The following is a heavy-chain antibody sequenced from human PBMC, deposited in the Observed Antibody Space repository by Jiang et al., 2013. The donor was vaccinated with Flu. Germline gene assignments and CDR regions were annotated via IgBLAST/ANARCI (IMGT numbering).Heavy chain of an antibody. Sequence: KGLEWMGIIYPGDSDTRYSPSFQGQVTISADKSISTAYPQWSSLKASDTAMYYCARLYCSGGSCYSMHVYYFDYWGQGTLVTVSS. D-gene: IGHD2-15*01. V-gene: IGHV5-51*01. CDR2: IYPGDSDT. CDR3: ARLYCSGGSCYSMHVYYFDY. J-gene: IGHJ4*02.